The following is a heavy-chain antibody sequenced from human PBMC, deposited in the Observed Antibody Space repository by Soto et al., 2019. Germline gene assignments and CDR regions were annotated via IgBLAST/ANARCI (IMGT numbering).Heavy chain of an antibody. CDR1: GYSVSSGSC. CDR3: STFHFIVVARSTFAF. D-gene: IGHD2-2*01. CDR2: IYHGGTT. V-gene: IGHV4-38-2*02. Sequence: KTSETLSLTCTVSGYSVSSGSCWGWIRQPPGKGGEGRAGIYHGGTTFYNPSLKRRGTVSVDKSNNQLSLKLRSVAAADAAVYYCSTFHFIVVARSTFAFWGQGTP. J-gene: IGHJ6*01.